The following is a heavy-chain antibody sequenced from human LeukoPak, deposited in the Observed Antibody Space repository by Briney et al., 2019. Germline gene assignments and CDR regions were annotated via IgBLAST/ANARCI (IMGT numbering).Heavy chain of an antibody. CDR3: AKAKGWLQIFDY. J-gene: IGHJ4*02. V-gene: IGHV3-23*01. CDR2: ISGSAGST. CDR1: GFTFSSYA. Sequence: GGSLRLSCAASGFTFSSYAMSWVCQAPGKGLEWVSTISGSAGSTYYADSVKGRFTISRDNSKNTLYLQMNSLRAEDTAVYYCAKAKGWLQIFDYWGQGTLVIVSS. D-gene: IGHD6-19*01.